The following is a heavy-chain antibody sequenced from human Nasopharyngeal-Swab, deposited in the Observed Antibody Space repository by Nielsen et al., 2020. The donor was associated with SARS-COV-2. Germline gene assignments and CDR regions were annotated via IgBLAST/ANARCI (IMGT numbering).Heavy chain of an antibody. Sequence: ASVKVSCKVSGYTLTELSMHWVRQAPGKGLEWMGGFDPEDGETIYAQKFQGRVTMTEDTSTDTAYMELSSLRSEDTAVYYCAREDTMVRGVIMDSDYGMDVWGQGTTVTVSS. CDR1: GYTLTELS. CDR2: FDPEDGET. D-gene: IGHD3-10*01. V-gene: IGHV1-24*01. J-gene: IGHJ6*02. CDR3: AREDTMVRGVIMDSDYGMDV.